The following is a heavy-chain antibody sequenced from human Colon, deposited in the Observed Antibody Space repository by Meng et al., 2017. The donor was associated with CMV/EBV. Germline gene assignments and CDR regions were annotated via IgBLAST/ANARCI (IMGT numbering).Heavy chain of an antibody. J-gene: IGHJ4*02. CDR2: INGVGDTT. V-gene: IGHV3-23*01. D-gene: IGHD2-21*01. CDR1: GFTFNRNS. CDR3: AKDRAYCGSFSCSPNYFDG. Sequence: GESLKISCAASGFTFNRNSMSWVRQAPGKGLEWVSGINGVGDTTYYADSVKGRFTISRDNSKNTLYLRMIDLRAEDTAMYYCAKDRAYCGSFSCSPNYFDGWGQGNLVIVSS.